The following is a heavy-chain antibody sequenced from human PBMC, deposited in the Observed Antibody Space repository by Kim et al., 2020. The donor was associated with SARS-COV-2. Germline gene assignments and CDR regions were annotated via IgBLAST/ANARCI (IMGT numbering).Heavy chain of an antibody. J-gene: IGHJ4*02. CDR2: SSSYI. Sequence: SSSYIYYADSVKGRFTISRDNAKNSLYLQMNSLRAEDTAVYYCARDEQGYWGQGTLVTVSS. CDR3: ARDEQGY. D-gene: IGHD6-13*01. V-gene: IGHV3-21*01.